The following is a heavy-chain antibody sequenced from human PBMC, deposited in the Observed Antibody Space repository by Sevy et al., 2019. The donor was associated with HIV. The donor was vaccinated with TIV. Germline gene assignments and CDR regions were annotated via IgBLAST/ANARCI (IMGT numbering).Heavy chain of an antibody. Sequence: GGSLRLSCAASGFTFSNYWMTWVRQAPGKGLEWVANIRQDGSDKYYVDSVRGRFTISRDNADNSLYLQMNSLSAEDTAVYYCARVGTTIGSVTFDYWGQGTLVTVSS. CDR1: GFTFSNYW. D-gene: IGHD3-22*01. J-gene: IGHJ4*02. V-gene: IGHV3-7*01. CDR3: ARVGTTIGSVTFDY. CDR2: IRQDGSDK.